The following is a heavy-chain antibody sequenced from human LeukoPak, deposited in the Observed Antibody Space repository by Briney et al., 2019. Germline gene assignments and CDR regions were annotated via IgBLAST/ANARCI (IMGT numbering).Heavy chain of an antibody. J-gene: IGHJ4*02. CDR2: IRYDGSHK. Sequence: PGGSLRLSCAASGFNFSSYGMHWVRQAPGKGLEWVAFIRYDGSHKYYADSVKGRFTISRDNAKNSLYLQMNSLRAEDKAVYYCARAGGYSGPFGYWGQGTLVTVSS. D-gene: IGHD5-12*01. CDR1: GFNFSSYG. CDR3: ARAGGYSGPFGY. V-gene: IGHV3-30*02.